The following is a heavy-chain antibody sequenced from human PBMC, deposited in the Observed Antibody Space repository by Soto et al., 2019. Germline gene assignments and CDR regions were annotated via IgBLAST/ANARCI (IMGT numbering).Heavy chain of an antibody. CDR2: ISGSGETP. CDR1: GFIFSNYP. J-gene: IGHJ4*02. V-gene: IGHV3-23*01. Sequence: PGGSLRLSCAASGFIFSNYPMTWVRQAPGRGLEWVAGISGSGETPYYADSVKGRFTISRDNFQNTLHLHMRSLRADDTAVYYCAKDRRITMVRGVLRSFDHWGQGALVTVSS. D-gene: IGHD3-10*01. CDR3: AKDRRITMVRGVLRSFDH.